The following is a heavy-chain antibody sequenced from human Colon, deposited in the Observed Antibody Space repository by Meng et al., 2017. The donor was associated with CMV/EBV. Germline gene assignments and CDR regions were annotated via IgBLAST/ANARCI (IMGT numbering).Heavy chain of an antibody. D-gene: IGHD3-3*01. V-gene: IGHV4-34*01. CDR1: CGPLSGYH. CDR2: INHNGIT. J-gene: IGHJ5*02. CDR3: ARQIWSGSLYNWFDP. Sequence: LSCGPLSGYHWSWIRQAQGKYLEWIGDINHNGITKYNPSLKRRLTMSVDMSGNEFSLRLSSVTAADTAVYYCARQIWSGSLYNWFDPWGQGTLVTVSS.